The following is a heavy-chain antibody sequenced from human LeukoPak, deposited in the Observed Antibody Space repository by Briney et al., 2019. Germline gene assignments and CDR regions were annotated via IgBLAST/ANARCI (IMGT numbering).Heavy chain of an antibody. CDR2: VSPDSGGT. D-gene: IGHD6-13*01. CDR3: ASGLNSRSTSC. J-gene: IGHJ4*02. CDR1: GYRFTDYY. V-gene: IGHV1-2*02. Sequence: ASVKVSCKASGYRFTDYYVHWVRQAPGQGLEWMGRVSPDSGGTDYAQKFQGRVTMTTDTTISTAYMKLSRLRSDDTAVYYCASGLNSRSTSCWGQGTRVTVSS.